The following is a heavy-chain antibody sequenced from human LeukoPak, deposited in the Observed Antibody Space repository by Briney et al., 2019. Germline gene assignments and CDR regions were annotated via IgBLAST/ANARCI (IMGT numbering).Heavy chain of an antibody. Sequence: SETLSLTCTVSGGSISSYYGSWIRQPPGKGLEWIGYIYYSGSTNYNPSLKSRVTISVDTSKNQFSLKLSSVTAADTAVYYCARGGGGYPPYLWGQGTLVTVSS. D-gene: IGHD2-21*01. CDR2: IYYSGST. J-gene: IGHJ5*02. CDR3: ARGGGGYPPYL. CDR1: GGSISSYY. V-gene: IGHV4-59*01.